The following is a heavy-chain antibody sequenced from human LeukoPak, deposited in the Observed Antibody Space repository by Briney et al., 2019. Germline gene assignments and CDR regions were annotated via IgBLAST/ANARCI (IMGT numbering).Heavy chain of an antibody. V-gene: IGHV5-51*01. D-gene: IGHD2-2*01. J-gene: IGHJ3*02. CDR2: IYPGDSDT. Sequence: GESLKISCEGSGYSFTNYWIAWVRQMPGKGLEWMGIIYPGDSDTRYSPSFQGQVTISADKSISTAYLQWSSLKASDTAMYYCARSGIVVVPAAMDAFDIWGQGTMVTVSS. CDR1: GYSFTNYW. CDR3: ARSGIVVVPAAMDAFDI.